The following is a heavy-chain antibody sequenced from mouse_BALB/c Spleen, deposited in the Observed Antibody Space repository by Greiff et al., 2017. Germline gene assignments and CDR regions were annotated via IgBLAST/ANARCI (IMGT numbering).Heavy chain of an antibody. CDR2: INPSTGYT. V-gene: IGHV1-7*01. CDR1: GYTFTSYW. CDR3: ARHYYGSSYYYAMDY. D-gene: IGHD1-1*01. J-gene: IGHJ4*01. Sequence: QVQLKESGAELAKPGASVKMSCKASGYTFTSYWMHWVKQRPGQGLEWIGYINPSTGYTEYNQKFKDKATLTADKSSSTAYMQLSSLTSEDSAVYYCARHYYGSSYYYAMDYWGQGTSVTVSS.